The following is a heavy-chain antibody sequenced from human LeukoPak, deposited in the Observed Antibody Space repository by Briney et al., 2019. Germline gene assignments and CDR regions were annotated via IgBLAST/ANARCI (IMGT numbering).Heavy chain of an antibody. CDR3: ARAPVYSSCFDY. CDR1: GFTFSSYA. Sequence: GRSLRLSCAASGFTFSSYAMHWVRQAPGKGLEWVAVISYDGSNKYYADSVKGRFAISRDNSKNTLYLQMNSLRGEDTAVYYCARAPVYSSCFDYWGQGTLVTVSS. V-gene: IGHV3-30*09. J-gene: IGHJ4*02. CDR2: ISYDGSNK. D-gene: IGHD6-6*01.